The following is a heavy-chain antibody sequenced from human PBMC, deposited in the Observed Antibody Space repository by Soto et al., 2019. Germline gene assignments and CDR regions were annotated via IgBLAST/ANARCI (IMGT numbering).Heavy chain of an antibody. V-gene: IGHV3-30*03. J-gene: IGHJ4*02. Sequence: QVQLAESGGGVVQPGRSLRLSCAASGFTFSSYGMHWVRQAPGKGLEWVAVISYDGSNKYYADSVKGRFTISRDNSKNTLYLQMSSLRAEDTAVYYCAIGYFGGSYSCDYWGQGTLVTVSS. CDR1: GFTFSSYG. CDR3: AIGYFGGSYSCDY. D-gene: IGHD1-26*01. CDR2: ISYDGSNK.